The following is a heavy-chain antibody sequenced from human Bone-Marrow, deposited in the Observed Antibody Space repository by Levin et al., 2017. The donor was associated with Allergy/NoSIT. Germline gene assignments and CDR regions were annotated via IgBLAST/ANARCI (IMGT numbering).Heavy chain of an antibody. CDR2: ISGSGGST. CDR3: AKSKHCSSTSCFSWVVDY. Sequence: AGGSLRLSCAASGFTFSSYAMNWVRQAPGKGLEWVSGISGSGGSTDYADSVKGRFTVSRDNSKNTLYLQMNSLRAEDTAVYFCAKSKHCSSTSCFSWVVDYWGQGTLVTVSS. J-gene: IGHJ4*02. V-gene: IGHV3-23*01. D-gene: IGHD2-2*01. CDR1: GFTFSSYA.